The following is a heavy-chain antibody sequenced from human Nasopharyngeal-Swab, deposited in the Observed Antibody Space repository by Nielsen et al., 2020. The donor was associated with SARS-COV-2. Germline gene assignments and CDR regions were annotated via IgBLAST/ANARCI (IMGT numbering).Heavy chain of an antibody. CDR2: INPKGGST. J-gene: IGHJ4*02. D-gene: IGHD4-17*01. Sequence: WVRQAPGQGLEWMGIINPKGGSTNYAQKFLGRITMTRDTPTTTVYMELSSLRSEDKAVYYCARDIGDYRSLAYWGQGTLVTVSS. CDR3: ARDIGDYRSLAY. V-gene: IGHV1-46*01.